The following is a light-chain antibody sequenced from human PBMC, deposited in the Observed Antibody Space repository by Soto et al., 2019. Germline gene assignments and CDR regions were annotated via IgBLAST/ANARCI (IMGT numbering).Light chain of an antibody. CDR1: QSISDY. J-gene: IGKJ2*01. CDR2: AAS. V-gene: IGKV1-39*01. CDR3: QQTYTTPQT. Sequence: DIQMTQSPSSLSASVGDRVTITCRASQSISDYLNWYQQKVGKAPNLLIYAASTLQSGIPSRFSGSGSGTDFSLTSNSLQPEDFGSYYCQQTYTTPQTFGQGTKLEIK.